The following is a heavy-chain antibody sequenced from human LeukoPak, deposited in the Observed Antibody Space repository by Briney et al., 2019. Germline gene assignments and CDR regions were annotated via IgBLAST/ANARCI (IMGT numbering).Heavy chain of an antibody. CDR3: ARVHPAGGSGYGDY. V-gene: IGHV5-51*01. D-gene: IGHD3-22*01. CDR2: IYPGDSDT. CDR1: GYTFTNYW. J-gene: IGHJ4*02. Sequence: GESLKISCTGSGYTFTNYWIGWVRQMPGKGLEWMGIIYPGDSDTRYSPSFQGQVTISADRSISIAYLQWSSLRASDTAMYFCARVHPAGGSGYGDYWGQGTLVTASS.